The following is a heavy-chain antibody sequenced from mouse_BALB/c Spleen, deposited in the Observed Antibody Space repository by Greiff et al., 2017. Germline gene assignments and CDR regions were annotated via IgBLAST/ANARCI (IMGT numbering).Heavy chain of an antibody. Sequence: EVKLVESGGGLVQPGGSRKLSCAASGFTFSSFGMHWVRQAPEKGLEWVAYISSGGSYTYYPDSVKGRFTISRDNAKNTLYLQMSSLRSEDTAMYYWERGRADLYDYDGYYFDDWGQGTTLTVSS. CDR2: ISSGGSYT. CDR3: ERGRADLYDYDGYYFDD. D-gene: IGHD2-4*01. V-gene: IGHV5-17*02. J-gene: IGHJ2*01. CDR1: GFTFSSFG.